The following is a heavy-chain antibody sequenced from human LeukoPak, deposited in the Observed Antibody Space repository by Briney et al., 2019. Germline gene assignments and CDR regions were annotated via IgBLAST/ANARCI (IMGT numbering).Heavy chain of an antibody. CDR3: AREADVWGNHYFDY. CDR2: IYYGGST. J-gene: IGHJ4*02. Sequence: SQTLSLTCTVSGGSISSGDYYWSWIRQPPGKGLEWIGYIYYGGSTYYNPSLRSRVTISVDTSKNQFSLKLSSVTAADTAVYYCAREADVWGNHYFDYWGQGTLVTVSS. CDR1: GGSISSGDYY. D-gene: IGHD3-16*01. V-gene: IGHV4-30-4*08.